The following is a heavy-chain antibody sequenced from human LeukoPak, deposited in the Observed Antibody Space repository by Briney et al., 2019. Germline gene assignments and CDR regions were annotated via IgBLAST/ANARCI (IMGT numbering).Heavy chain of an antibody. Sequence: ASVKVSCKASGYTFTSYGISWVRQAPGQGLEWMGWISTYNGNTNYAQKLQGRVTMTTDTSTSTAYMELRGLRSDDTAVYYCVRDPGSGYYYRFDYWGQGTLVTVSS. D-gene: IGHD3-22*01. V-gene: IGHV1-18*01. J-gene: IGHJ4*02. CDR3: VRDPGSGYYYRFDY. CDR2: ISTYNGNT. CDR1: GYTFTSYG.